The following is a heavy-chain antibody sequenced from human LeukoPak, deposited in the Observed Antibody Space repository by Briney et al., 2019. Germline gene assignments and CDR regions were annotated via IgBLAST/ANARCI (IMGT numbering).Heavy chain of an antibody. D-gene: IGHD3-22*01. Sequence: SETLSLTCAVYGGSFSGYYWSWIRQPPGKGLEWIGNIYYSGSTFYNPSLKSRVTISVDTSQEQFSLKLSSVTAADTAVYYCAREGWGYNDGRGSFDYWGQGTLVTVSS. CDR2: IYYSGST. CDR1: GGSFSGYY. J-gene: IGHJ4*02. CDR3: AREGWGYNDGRGSFDY. V-gene: IGHV4-34*01.